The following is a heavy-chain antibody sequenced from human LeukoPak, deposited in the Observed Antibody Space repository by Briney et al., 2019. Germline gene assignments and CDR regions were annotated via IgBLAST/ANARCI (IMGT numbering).Heavy chain of an antibody. D-gene: IGHD3-16*01. CDR3: ATQRGSYLWGTDFDY. V-gene: IGHV1-2*02. Sequence: ASVKVSCKASGYTFTDHHMHWVRQAPGQGLEWMGWINPDSGGADYAQKFQGRVTTTRDTSTSTAYMELTRLRSDDTAVYYCATQRGSYLWGTDFDYWGQGTLVTVSS. CDR1: GYTFTDHH. CDR2: INPDSGGA. J-gene: IGHJ4*02.